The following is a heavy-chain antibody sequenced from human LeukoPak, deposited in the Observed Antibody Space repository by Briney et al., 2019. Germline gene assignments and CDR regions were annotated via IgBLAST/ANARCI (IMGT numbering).Heavy chain of an antibody. D-gene: IGHD1-1*01. CDR2: IDISGGTT. CDR3: ANEVRPNDY. Sequence: GGSLRLSRAVSGFSFRSHAMCWVRQAPGNGLEWVSSIDISGGTTYYTDSVSGRFTISRDNSKNTLYLEMNSLTVEDTALYYCANEVRPNDYWGQGTLVTASS. CDR1: GFSFRSHA. J-gene: IGHJ4*02. V-gene: IGHV3-23*01.